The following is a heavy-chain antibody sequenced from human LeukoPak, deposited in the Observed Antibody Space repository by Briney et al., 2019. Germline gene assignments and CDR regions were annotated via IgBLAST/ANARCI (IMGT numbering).Heavy chain of an antibody. V-gene: IGHV3-7*01. D-gene: IGHD5-18*01. Sequence: GGSLRLSCAASGFASGFTFSNYWMSWVRQAPGKGLEWVANIKEDGSAEFYVDSVKGRFTISRDNAKNSLYLQMNSLRAEDTAVYYCATSRDAPMETGGQGTLVTVSS. CDR1: GFTFSNYW. J-gene: IGHJ4*02. CDR3: ATSRDAPMET. CDR2: IKEDGSAE.